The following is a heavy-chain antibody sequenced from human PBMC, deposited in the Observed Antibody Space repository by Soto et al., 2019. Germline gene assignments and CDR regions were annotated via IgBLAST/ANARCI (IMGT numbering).Heavy chain of an antibody. CDR3: AREPPYPSYCSFNSCYADYFYY. D-gene: IGHD2-2*01. CDR1: GFTFSSYG. CDR2: IWYDGSNK. Sequence: HPGGSLRLSCAASGFTFSSYGMHWVRQATGKGLEWAAVIWYDGSNKYYADSVKGRFTISRDNSKNTLYLQMNSLRAEDTAVYYCAREPPYPSYCSFNSCYADYFYYLCQRALVTVSA. J-gene: IGHJ4*02. V-gene: IGHV3-33*01.